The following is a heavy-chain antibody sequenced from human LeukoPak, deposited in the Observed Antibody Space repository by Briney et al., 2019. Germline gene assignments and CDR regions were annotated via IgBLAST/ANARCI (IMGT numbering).Heavy chain of an antibody. CDR2: ISFHGTDT. J-gene: IGHJ4*02. CDR1: GFTFISYA. V-gene: IGHV3-30*04. Sequence: PGGSLRLSCAASGFTFISYAIHWVRQAPGKGLEWVAVISFHGTDTFYADSVKGRFTISRDNAKNSLYLQMNSLRAEDTAVYYCARDGSSWEDYWGQGTLVTVSS. CDR3: ARDGSSWEDY. D-gene: IGHD6-13*01.